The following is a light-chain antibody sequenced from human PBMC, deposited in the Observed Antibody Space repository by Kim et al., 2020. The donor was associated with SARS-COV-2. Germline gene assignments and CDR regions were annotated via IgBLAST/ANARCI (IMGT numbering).Light chain of an antibody. V-gene: IGKV3-20*01. CDR3: QQYGRSPLT. CDR2: GAS. Sequence: VSPGERATLSCRASQSVSSNLAWYQQKPGQAPRLLIYGASSRATGIPDRFSGSGSGTDFTLTISRLEPEDFAVYYCQQYGRSPLTFGGGTKVDIK. CDR1: QSVSSN. J-gene: IGKJ4*01.